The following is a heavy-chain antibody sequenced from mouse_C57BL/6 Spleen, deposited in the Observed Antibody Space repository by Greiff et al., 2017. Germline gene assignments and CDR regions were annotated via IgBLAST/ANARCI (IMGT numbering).Heavy chain of an antibody. V-gene: IGHV1-22*01. Sequence: EVHLVESGPELVKPGASVKMSCKASGYTFTDYNMHWVKQSHGKSLEWIGYINPNNGGTSYNQKFKGKATLTVNKSSSTAYMELRSLTSEDSAVYYCARKRDYYGSSYWYFDVWGTGTTVTVSS. CDR1: GYTFTDYN. CDR2: INPNNGGT. D-gene: IGHD1-1*01. CDR3: ARKRDYYGSSYWYFDV. J-gene: IGHJ1*03.